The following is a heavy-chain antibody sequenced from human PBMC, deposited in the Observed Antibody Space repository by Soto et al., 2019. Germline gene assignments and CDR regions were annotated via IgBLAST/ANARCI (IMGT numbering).Heavy chain of an antibody. J-gene: IGHJ4*02. CDR1: GFTFSNAW. D-gene: IGHD2-15*01. CDR2: IKSKTDGGTT. Sequence: GGSLRLSCAASGFTFSNAWMSWVRQAPGKGLEWVGRIKSKTDGGTTDYAAPVKGRFTISRDDSKNTLYLQMNSLKTEDTAVYYCTGLVAAATRVVTHWGQGTLVTVSS. CDR3: TGLVAAATRVVTH. V-gene: IGHV3-15*01.